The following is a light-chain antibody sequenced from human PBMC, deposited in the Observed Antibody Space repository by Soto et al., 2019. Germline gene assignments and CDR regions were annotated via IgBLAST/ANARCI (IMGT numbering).Light chain of an antibody. CDR3: QQRSTWPLT. Sequence: EIVLTQSPATLSLSPGERATLSCRASQSISSHLAWYQQKPGQTPSLLMYDAYTRATAVPARFSGSGSGTDLTLTIRSLEPEDLAVYDCQQRSTWPLTFGGGTKVGIK. CDR2: DAY. CDR1: QSISSH. J-gene: IGKJ4*01. V-gene: IGKV3-11*01.